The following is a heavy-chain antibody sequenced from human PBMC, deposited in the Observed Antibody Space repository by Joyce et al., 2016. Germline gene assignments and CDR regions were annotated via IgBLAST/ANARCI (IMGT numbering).Heavy chain of an antibody. CDR2: RNPKIGNS. D-gene: IGHD3-10*01. V-gene: IGHV1-8*01. Sequence: QVQLVQSEAAVKKPGASVRVSCKTSGYIFTNYDVHWVRQATGQGLEWMGWRNPKIGNSGYAHTFQGRVIMTRDTYINTAYMDLTSLPPDDTAVYYCARVVRDDYYRSRTFDHWGQGTLVTVSS. CDR1: GYIFTNYD. J-gene: IGHJ4*02. CDR3: ARVVRDDYYRSRTFDH.